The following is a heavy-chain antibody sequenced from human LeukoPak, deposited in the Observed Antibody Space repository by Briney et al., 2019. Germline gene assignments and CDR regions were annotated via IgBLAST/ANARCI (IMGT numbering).Heavy chain of an antibody. CDR2: INPNSGAT. Sequence: ASVKVSCKASGFTVTGYYMHWVRQAPGQGLEWMGWINPNSGATNYAQKFQGRVTMARDTSISTVYMELSRLRSDDTAVYYCTRGGPEGSGYSYGSHDYWGQGTLVTVSS. CDR1: GFTVTGYY. V-gene: IGHV1-2*02. CDR3: TRGGPEGSGYSYGSHDY. J-gene: IGHJ4*02. D-gene: IGHD5-18*01.